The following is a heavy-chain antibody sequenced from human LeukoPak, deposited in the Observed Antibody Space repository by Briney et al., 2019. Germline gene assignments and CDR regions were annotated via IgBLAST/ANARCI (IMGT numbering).Heavy chain of an antibody. CDR2: INPNSGGT. J-gene: IGHJ4*02. V-gene: IGHV1-2*02. CDR3: ARGDLGNDERFDY. Sequence: ASVKVSCKASGYTFTGYYMHWVRQAPGQGLEWMGWINPNSGGTNYAQKLQGRVTMTTDTSTSTAYMELRSLRSDDTAVYYCARGDLGNDERFDYWGQGTLVTVSS. D-gene: IGHD1-1*01. CDR1: GYTFTGYY.